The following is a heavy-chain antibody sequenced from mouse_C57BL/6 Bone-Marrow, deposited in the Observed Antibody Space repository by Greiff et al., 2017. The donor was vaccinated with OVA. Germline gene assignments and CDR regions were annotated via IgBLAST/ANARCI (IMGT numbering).Heavy chain of an antibody. CDR2: ISAGGSYT. J-gene: IGHJ2*01. CDR3: ARGGQLRSDYVDY. D-gene: IGHD3-2*02. CDR1: GFTFSSYA. V-gene: IGHV5-4*01. Sequence: EVQVVESGGGLVKPGGSLKLSCAASGFTFSSYAMSWVRQTPEKRLEWVATISAGGSYTYYPDNVKGRFTISRDNAKNNLCLQMSHLKSEDTAMYYYARGGQLRSDYVDYWGQGTTLTVSS.